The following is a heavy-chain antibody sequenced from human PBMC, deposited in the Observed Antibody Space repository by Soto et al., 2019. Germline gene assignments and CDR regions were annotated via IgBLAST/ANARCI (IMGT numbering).Heavy chain of an antibody. D-gene: IGHD2-21*01. CDR2: INPSGGTT. J-gene: IGHJ4*02. V-gene: IGHV1-46*03. CDR3: ARALYGGNSVVGY. CDR1: GYTFTSYY. Sequence: ASVKVSCKASGYTFTSYYMHWVRQAPGQGLEWMGVINPSGGTTSYAQKLQGRVTMTRGTSTSTVYMELSSLRSEDTAMYYCARALYGGNSVVGYWGQGTLVTVSS.